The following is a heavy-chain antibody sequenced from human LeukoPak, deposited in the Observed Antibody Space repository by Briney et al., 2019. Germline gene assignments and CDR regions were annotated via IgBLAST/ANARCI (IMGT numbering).Heavy chain of an antibody. J-gene: IGHJ3*02. CDR1: GGSISNYY. D-gene: IGHD5-24*01. CDR3: ARGTVEMATTDAFDI. Sequence: SETLSLTCTVSGGSISNYYWSWIRQPAGKGLEWIGRFYNSGSTNCNPSLKSRVTISVDTSKNQFSLKLSSVTAADTAVYYCARGTVEMATTDAFDIWGQGTMVTVSS. V-gene: IGHV4-4*07. CDR2: FYNSGST.